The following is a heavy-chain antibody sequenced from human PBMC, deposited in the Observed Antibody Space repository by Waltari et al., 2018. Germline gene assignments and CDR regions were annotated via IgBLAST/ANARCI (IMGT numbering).Heavy chain of an antibody. D-gene: IGHD3-22*01. CDR2: NIPIFGTA. CDR1: GGTFSSYA. V-gene: IGHV1-69*08. Sequence: QVQLVQSGAEVKKPGSSVKVSCKASGGTFSSYAISWVRQAPGQGLEWIGRNIPIFGTANDAQKFQGRGTMTADKSTSTADMELSSLRSEDTAVDYCASVYGSNPGRLDYWGQGTLVTVSS. J-gene: IGHJ4*02. CDR3: ASVYGSNPGRLDY.